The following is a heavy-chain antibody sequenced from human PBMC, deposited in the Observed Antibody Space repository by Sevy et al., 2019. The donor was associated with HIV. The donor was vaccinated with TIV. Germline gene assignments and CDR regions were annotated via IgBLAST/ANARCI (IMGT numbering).Heavy chain of an antibody. CDR3: ARGAPLSYDRSAVKWFDS. J-gene: IGHJ5*01. Sequence: SETLSLTCAVSGGSISSGAYSWSWIRQPPGKGLEWIGFIYESGTTYYNPSLKRRVIISVDPSTNQFSLKLNSVTAAETAVYYCARGAPLSYDRSAVKWFDSWGQEPWSPSPQ. CDR2: IYESGTT. V-gene: IGHV4-30-2*01. D-gene: IGHD3-22*01. CDR1: GGSISSGAYS.